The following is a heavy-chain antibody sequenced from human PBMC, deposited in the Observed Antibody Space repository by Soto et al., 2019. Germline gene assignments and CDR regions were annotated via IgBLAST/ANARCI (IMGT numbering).Heavy chain of an antibody. Sequence: EVQLVESGGGLVQPGGSLRLSCVASGLTLSRYWMSWVRQAPGKGLEWVANIKEDGAKTYYVDSVKGRFTISRDNAKNSVYLQMNSLRVEDMAVYYCSRDYYGPGPDWGQGTLVIVSS. D-gene: IGHD3-22*01. CDR3: SRDYYGPGPD. V-gene: IGHV3-7*04. CDR2: IKEDGAKT. CDR1: GLTLSRYW. J-gene: IGHJ4*02.